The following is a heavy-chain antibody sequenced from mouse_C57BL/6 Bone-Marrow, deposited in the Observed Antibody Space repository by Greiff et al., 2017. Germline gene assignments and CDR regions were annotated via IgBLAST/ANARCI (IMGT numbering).Heavy chain of an antibody. CDR2: INPSSGYT. Sequence: QVQLLQSGAELAKPGASVKLSCKASGYTFTSYCMNWVNQRPGQGLEWIGYINPSSGYTKYNQKFTDKDTLTADKSSSTAYLQLRSLTYEDSAVYYCARLLWLRREDYWGQGTTLTVSS. CDR1: GYTFTSYC. V-gene: IGHV1-7*01. J-gene: IGHJ2*01. D-gene: IGHD2-2*01. CDR3: ARLLWLRREDY.